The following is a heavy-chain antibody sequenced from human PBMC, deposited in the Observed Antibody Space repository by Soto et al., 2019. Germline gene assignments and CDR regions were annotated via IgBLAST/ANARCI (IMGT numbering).Heavy chain of an antibody. CDR3: ARVNGCSSTSCYLYGYFDY. CDR1: GGSISSYY. V-gene: IGHV4-59*01. CDR2: IYYSGST. Sequence: SETLSLTCTVSGGSISSYYWSWIRQPPGKGLEWIGYIYYSGSTNYNPSLKSRVTISVDTSKNQFSLKLSSVTAADTAVYYCARVNGCSSTSCYLYGYFDYWGQGTLVTVSS. D-gene: IGHD2-2*01. J-gene: IGHJ4*02.